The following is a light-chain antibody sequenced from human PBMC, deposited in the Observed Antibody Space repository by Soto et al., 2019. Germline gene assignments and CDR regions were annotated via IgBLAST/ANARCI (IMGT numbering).Light chain of an antibody. CDR3: QHRSGWPPWT. CDR2: DVS. Sequence: EIVLTQSPATLSLSPGERATLSCGASQSVSTYLAWYQQKPGQAPRLLIYDVSNRATGIPARFSGSGSGTNFTLTISGLEPEAFAVYYCQHRSGWPPWTVGQGTKVQI. CDR1: QSVSTY. J-gene: IGKJ1*01. V-gene: IGKV3-11*01.